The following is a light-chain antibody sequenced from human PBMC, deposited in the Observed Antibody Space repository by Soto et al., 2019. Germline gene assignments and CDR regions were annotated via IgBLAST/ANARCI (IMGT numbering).Light chain of an antibody. CDR1: QSISTW. V-gene: IGKV1-5*03. J-gene: IGKJ2*01. Sequence: DVQLTQSPSTLSASVGDRVTITCRASQSISTWLAWYQQKPGKAPKLLIYKASSLESGVPSRFSGSGSGTEFTLTISSLQPDDLATYFCQQYESYSNTFGQGTKLEIK. CDR2: KAS. CDR3: QQYESYSNT.